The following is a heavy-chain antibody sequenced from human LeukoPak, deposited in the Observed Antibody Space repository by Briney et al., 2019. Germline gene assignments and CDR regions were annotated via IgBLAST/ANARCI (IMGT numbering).Heavy chain of an antibody. CDR1: GGSISSGGYY. V-gene: IGHV4-31*03. J-gene: IGHJ3*02. CDR3: ARDGGFMAVAGLDAFDI. CDR2: IYYSGST. Sequence: SQTLSLTCTVSGGSISSGGYYWSWIRQHPGKGLEWIGYIYYSGSTYYNPSLKSRVTISEDTSKNQFSLKLSPVTAADTAVYYCARDGGFMAVAGLDAFDIWGQGTMVTVSS. D-gene: IGHD6-19*01.